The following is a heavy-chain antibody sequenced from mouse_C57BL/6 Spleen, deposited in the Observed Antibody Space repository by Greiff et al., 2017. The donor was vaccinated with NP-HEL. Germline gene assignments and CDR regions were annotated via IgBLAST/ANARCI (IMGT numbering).Heavy chain of an antibody. D-gene: IGHD1-1*01. CDR2: INPSNGGT. V-gene: IGHV1-53*01. CDR1: GYTFTSYW. CDR3: ARPGSSPYYAIDY. Sequence: QVQLQQPGTELVKPGASVKLSCKASGYTFTSYWMHWVKQRPGQGLEWIGNINPSNGGTNYNEKLKSKATLTVDKTSSTTYMQLSSLTSEDSAVYYCARPGSSPYYAIDYWGQGTSVTVSS. J-gene: IGHJ4*01.